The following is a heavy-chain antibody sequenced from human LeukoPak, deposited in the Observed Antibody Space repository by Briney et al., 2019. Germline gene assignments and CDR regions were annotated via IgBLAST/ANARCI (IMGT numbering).Heavy chain of an antibody. Sequence: SETLSLTCTVPGGSISSSSNYWGWIRKPPGKGREWIGSIYYSGSTYYDPSLKSRVTISVDTSKNQFSLKLSSVTAADTAVYYCARVRRITMIVVVIRSLYYFGYWGQGTLVTVSS. CDR2: IYYSGST. J-gene: IGHJ4*02. D-gene: IGHD3-22*01. CDR3: ARVRRITMIVVVIRSLYYFGY. CDR1: GGSISSSSNY. V-gene: IGHV4-39*07.